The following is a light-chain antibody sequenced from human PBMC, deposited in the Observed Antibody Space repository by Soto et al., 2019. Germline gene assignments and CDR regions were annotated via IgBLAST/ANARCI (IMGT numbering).Light chain of an antibody. Sequence: QAVVTQPPSVSGAPGQRVTISCTGSSSNIGAGFDVHWYHQIAGTAPKLLIYGNSNRPSGVPDRFSGSKSGTSASLAINGLQAEDLAHYYCQSYDNSLSGSWVFGGGTKLTVL. CDR1: SSNIGAGFD. J-gene: IGLJ3*02. V-gene: IGLV1-40*01. CDR3: QSYDNSLSGSWV. CDR2: GNS.